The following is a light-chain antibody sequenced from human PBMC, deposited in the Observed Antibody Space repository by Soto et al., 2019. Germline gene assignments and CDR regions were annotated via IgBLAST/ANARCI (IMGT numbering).Light chain of an antibody. CDR3: MQGTQYKPYT. J-gene: IGKJ2*01. CDR2: KVS. V-gene: IGKV2-24*01. CDR1: QSLEHSDGNTY. Sequence: DVVLTQTPLSSPVTFGQPASISCRSSQSLEHSDGNTYLSLLHQRAGQPPRLLIYKVSNRFSGVPDRFSGSGAGKDCTPKNGGVEAEDVGIYYCMQGTQYKPYTFGQGTKLEIK.